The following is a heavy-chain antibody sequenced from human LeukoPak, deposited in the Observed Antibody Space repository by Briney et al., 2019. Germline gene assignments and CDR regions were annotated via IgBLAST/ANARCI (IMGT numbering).Heavy chain of an antibody. CDR3: ASGRGMAQLAPFDY. Sequence: ASVKVSCKASGGTFSSYAISWVRQAPGQGLEWMGGIIPIFGTANYAQKFQGRVTITTDESTSTAYMELSSLRSEDMAVYYCASGRGMAQLAPFDYWGQGTLVTVSS. D-gene: IGHD6-6*01. CDR1: GGTFSSYA. V-gene: IGHV1-69*05. J-gene: IGHJ4*02. CDR2: IIPIFGTA.